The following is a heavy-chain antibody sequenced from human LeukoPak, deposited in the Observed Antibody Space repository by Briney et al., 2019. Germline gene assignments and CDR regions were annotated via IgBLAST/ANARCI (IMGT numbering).Heavy chain of an antibody. Sequence: GGSLRLSCAASGFIFSNYAMGWGRQAPGKGLEWVSSITGSGGNTYYADSVKGRFTFSRDNSKNTLHLQMNSLRAEDTAVYYCVRGLNYFDYWGQGTLVTVSS. V-gene: IGHV3-23*01. J-gene: IGHJ4*02. CDR3: VRGLNYFDY. CDR2: ITGSGGNT. CDR1: GFIFSNYA.